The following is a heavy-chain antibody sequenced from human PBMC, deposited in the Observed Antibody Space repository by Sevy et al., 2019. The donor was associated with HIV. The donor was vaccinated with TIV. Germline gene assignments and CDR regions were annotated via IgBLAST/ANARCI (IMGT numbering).Heavy chain of an antibody. J-gene: IGHJ4*02. Sequence: ASVKVSCKASGYTFTGYNIHWLRQAPGQGLEWMGRINPNSDGTNYAQKFQGRVTMTSDTSISTAYMELSRLRSDDTAVYYCARGDNFWSASYYFDYWGQGTLVTVSS. CDR2: INPNSDGT. V-gene: IGHV1-2*06. CDR1: GYTFTGYN. CDR3: ARGDNFWSASYYFDY. D-gene: IGHD3-3*01.